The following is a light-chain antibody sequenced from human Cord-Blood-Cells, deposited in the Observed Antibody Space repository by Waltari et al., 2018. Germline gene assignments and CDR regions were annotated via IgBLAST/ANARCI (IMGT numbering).Light chain of an antibody. CDR1: QSISSY. V-gene: IGKV1-39*01. CDR3: QQSYSTPPE. Sequence: IQMTQSPSSLSASVGDRVTITCRASQSISSYLNWYQQKPGKAPKLLIYAASSLQRGVPSRFSGSGSGTDFTLTISSLQPEDFATYYCQQSYSTPPEFGPGTKVDIK. CDR2: AAS. J-gene: IGKJ3*01.